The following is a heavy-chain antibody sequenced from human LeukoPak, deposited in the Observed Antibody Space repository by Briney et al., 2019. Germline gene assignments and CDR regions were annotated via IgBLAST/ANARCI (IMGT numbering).Heavy chain of an antibody. D-gene: IGHD5-12*01. Sequence: GGSLRLSCAASGFTFSSHGMNWVRQAPGKGLEWVSGISGSGGRTYYADSVKGRFTISRDNSNHMLYLQMNSLIAEDTAIYYCAKDDDWLRFEHWGRGTPVSVSS. CDR2: ISGSGGRT. CDR1: GFTFSSHG. V-gene: IGHV3-23*01. CDR3: AKDDDWLRFEH. J-gene: IGHJ4*02.